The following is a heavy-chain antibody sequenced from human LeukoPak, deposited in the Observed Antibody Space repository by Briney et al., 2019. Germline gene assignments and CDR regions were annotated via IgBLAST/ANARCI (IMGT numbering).Heavy chain of an antibody. J-gene: IGHJ4*02. CDR1: GGSISSYY. D-gene: IGHD3-22*01. CDR3: ARGTYYDSSGYYLPAVH. Sequence: SETLSLTCTVSGGSISSYYWSWIRQPPGKGLEWIGYIYTSGSSNYNPSLKSRVTISVDTSKNQFSLKLSSVTAADTAVYYCARGTYYDSSGYYLPAVHWGQGTLVTVSS. CDR2: IYTSGSS. V-gene: IGHV4-4*09.